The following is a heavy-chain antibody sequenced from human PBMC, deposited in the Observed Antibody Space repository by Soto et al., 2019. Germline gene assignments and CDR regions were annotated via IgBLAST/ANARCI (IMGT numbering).Heavy chain of an antibody. CDR2: ISGSGGST. CDR1: GFTFSSYA. CDR3: AKDGEYCTSTSCYEDYYYYYMDV. D-gene: IGHD2-2*01. V-gene: IGHV3-23*01. J-gene: IGHJ6*03. Sequence: EVQLLESGGGLVQPGGSLRLSCAASGFTFSSYAMSWVRQAPGKGLKWVSAISGSGGSTYYADSVKGRFTISRDNSKNTLYLQMNSLRAEDTAVYYCAKDGEYCTSTSCYEDYYYYYMDVWGKGTTVTVSS.